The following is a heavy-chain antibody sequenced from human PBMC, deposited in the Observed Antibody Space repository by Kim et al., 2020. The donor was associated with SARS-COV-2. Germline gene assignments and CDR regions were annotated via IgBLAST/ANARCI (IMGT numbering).Heavy chain of an antibody. Sequence: TSLKNRLTISKDTSKNQVVLTMTNMEPVDTATYYCARIHDYYASSGYYDYWGQGTLVTVSS. CDR3: ARIHDYYASSGYYDY. D-gene: IGHD3-22*01. V-gene: IGHV2-70*01. J-gene: IGHJ4*02.